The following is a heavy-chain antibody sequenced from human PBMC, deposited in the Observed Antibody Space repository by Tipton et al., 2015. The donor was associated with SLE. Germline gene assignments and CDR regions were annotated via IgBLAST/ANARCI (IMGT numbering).Heavy chain of an antibody. CDR3: ARDPRYGNFDY. Sequence: TLSLTCTVSDGSIRSTNYYWGWIRQPPGKGLEWIGSIFYTGSTYYNPSLKSRVSFSIDTSKNQFSLKLSSVTAADTAVYYCARDPRYGNFDYWGQGTLVTVSS. J-gene: IGHJ4*02. D-gene: IGHD5-18*01. V-gene: IGHV4-39*07. CDR1: DGSIRSTNYY. CDR2: IFYTGST.